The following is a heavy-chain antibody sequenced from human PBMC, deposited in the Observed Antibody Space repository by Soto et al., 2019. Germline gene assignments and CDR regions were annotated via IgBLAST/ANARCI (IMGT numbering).Heavy chain of an antibody. D-gene: IGHD1-26*01. J-gene: IGHJ4*02. Sequence: SETLSLTCIVSNGSISGFYWTWIRQPPGKILEWIGYIHYSGRTDYNPSLTSRATMSVDTSKNQFSLNLKSITAADTAVYYCVRVGVGIGNHFDSWGRGTLVTVSS. CDR3: VRVGVGIGNHFDS. CDR2: IHYSGRT. CDR1: NGSISGFY. V-gene: IGHV4-59*12.